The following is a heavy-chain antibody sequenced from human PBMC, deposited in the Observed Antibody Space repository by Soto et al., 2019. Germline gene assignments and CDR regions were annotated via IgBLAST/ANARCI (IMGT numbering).Heavy chain of an antibody. Sequence: QLQLQESGPGLVKPSETLSLTCTVSGGSISSSSYYWGWIRQPPGKGLEWIGSIYYSGSTYYNPSLKSRVTISVDTSKHQCSLKLSSVTAADTAVYYCARQGWYYDSSGYSTFDYWGQGTLVTVSS. V-gene: IGHV4-39*01. J-gene: IGHJ4*02. D-gene: IGHD3-22*01. CDR2: IYYSGST. CDR3: ARQGWYYDSSGYSTFDY. CDR1: GGSISSSSYY.